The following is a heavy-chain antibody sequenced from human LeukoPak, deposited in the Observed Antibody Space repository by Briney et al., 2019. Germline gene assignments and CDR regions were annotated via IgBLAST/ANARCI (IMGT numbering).Heavy chain of an antibody. Sequence: PSETLSLNCTVSCGSIRSYYWSWIRQPPGKGLEWIVYIYYSGSTNYNPSLKSRVTISVNTSKNQFSLKLSSVTAADTAVYYCAASFYCSSTSCYAGWFDPWGQGTLVTVSS. D-gene: IGHD2-2*01. J-gene: IGHJ5*02. V-gene: IGHV4-59*01. CDR1: CGSIRSYY. CDR2: IYYSGST. CDR3: AASFYCSSTSCYAGWFDP.